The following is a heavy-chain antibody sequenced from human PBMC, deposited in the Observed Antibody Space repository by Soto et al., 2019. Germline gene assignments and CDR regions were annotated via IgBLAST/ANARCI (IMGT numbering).Heavy chain of an antibody. D-gene: IGHD2-21*01. J-gene: IGHJ6*03. CDR3: AESLVFVDHAYMDV. CDR2: SIPIQGRA. CDR1: GGSFISYI. Sequence: QVQLVQSGAEVRKPGSSVKVSCEASGGSFISYIFTWVRQAPGQGLEWMGRSIPIQGRADYALKFQDRVTITADRSTQTVYMELRSLRPEDTALYYCAESLVFVDHAYMDVWGKGTTVTVSS. V-gene: IGHV1-69*02.